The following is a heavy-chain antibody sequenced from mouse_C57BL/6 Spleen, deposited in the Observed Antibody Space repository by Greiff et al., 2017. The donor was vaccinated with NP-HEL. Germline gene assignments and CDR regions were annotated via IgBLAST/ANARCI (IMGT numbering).Heavy chain of an antibody. CDR1: GFTFSDYG. Sequence: EVQLVESGGGLVKPGGSLKLSCAASGFTFSDYGMHWVRQAPEKGLEWVAYISSGSSTIYYADTVKGRFTISRDNAKITLFLQMTSLRSEDTAMYYCARGDYDYDKDAMDYWGQGTSVTVSS. V-gene: IGHV5-17*01. D-gene: IGHD2-4*01. CDR3: ARGDYDYDKDAMDY. CDR2: ISSGSSTI. J-gene: IGHJ4*01.